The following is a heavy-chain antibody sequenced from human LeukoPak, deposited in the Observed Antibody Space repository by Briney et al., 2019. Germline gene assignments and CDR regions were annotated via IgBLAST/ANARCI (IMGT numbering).Heavy chain of an antibody. CDR3: ARRAGAYSHPYDY. D-gene: IGHD4/OR15-4a*01. Sequence: GGSLRLSCAASGFTFSTYGMHWVRQAPGKGLEWVSFIRNNGDNKYYADSVKGRSTISRDNSKNTLYLQMNSLRAEDTAMYYCARRAGAYSHPYDYWGQGTLVTVSS. J-gene: IGHJ4*02. V-gene: IGHV3-30*02. CDR2: IRNNGDNK. CDR1: GFTFSTYG.